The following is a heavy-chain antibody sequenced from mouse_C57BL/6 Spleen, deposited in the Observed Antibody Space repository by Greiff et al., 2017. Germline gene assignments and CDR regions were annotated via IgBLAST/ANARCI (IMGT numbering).Heavy chain of an antibody. J-gene: IGHJ4*01. Sequence: VQLQQSGAELVKPGASVKLSCTASGFNIKDYYMHWVKQRTAQGLEWIGRIDPEDGETTYAQKFQGKATITADTSSNTAYLHLSSLTSDDTAVYYCSRRDYWGQGTSVTVSS. CDR2: IDPEDGET. CDR1: GFNIKDYY. V-gene: IGHV14-2*01. CDR3: SRRDY.